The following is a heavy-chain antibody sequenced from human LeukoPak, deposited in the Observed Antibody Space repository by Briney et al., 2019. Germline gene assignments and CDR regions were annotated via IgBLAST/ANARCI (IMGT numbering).Heavy chain of an antibody. CDR1: GFTFSSHA. Sequence: PGGSLRLACAASGFTFSSHAMSWVRQAPGKGLEWVSVISGSGRSAYYADSLKGRFTISRDNSKDTLYLQMNSLRAEDTALYYCAQDYSGYALSAGYWGQGTLVTVSS. CDR3: AQDYSGYALSAGY. D-gene: IGHD5-12*01. V-gene: IGHV3-23*01. CDR2: ISGSGRSA. J-gene: IGHJ4*02.